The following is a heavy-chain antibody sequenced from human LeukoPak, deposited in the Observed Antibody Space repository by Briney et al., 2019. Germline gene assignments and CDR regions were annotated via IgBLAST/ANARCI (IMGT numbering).Heavy chain of an antibody. CDR1: ALTFSSHA. J-gene: IGHJ5*02. CDR2: MRGMGGST. D-gene: IGHD4-11*01. CDR3: AKGGGHSNYDNWFDP. Sequence: PGRSRRPSCVPAALTFSSHAMSWVRQAPGKVLGWDSCMRGMGGSTFYAISGKGRFSISRDIPKNMLYLQMSSLRAEDTAVYYCAKGGGHSNYDNWFDPWGQGTLVTVSS. V-gene: IGHV3-23*01.